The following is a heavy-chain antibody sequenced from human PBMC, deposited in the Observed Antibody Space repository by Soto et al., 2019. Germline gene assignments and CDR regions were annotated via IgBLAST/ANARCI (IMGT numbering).Heavy chain of an antibody. D-gene: IGHD2-2*01. V-gene: IGHV3-21*01. CDR1: GFTFSSYS. CDR2: ISSSSSYI. J-gene: IGHJ5*02. Sequence: LRLSCAASGFTFSSYSMNWVRQAPGKGLEWVSSISSSSSYIYYADSVKGRFTISRDNAKNSLYLQMNSLRAEDTAVYYCARDRVRVVVPAAINWFDPWGQGTLVTVSS. CDR3: ARDRVRVVVPAAINWFDP.